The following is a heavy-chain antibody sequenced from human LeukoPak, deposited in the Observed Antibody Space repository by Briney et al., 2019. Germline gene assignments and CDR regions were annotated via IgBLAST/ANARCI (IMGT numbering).Heavy chain of an antibody. Sequence: GGSLRLSCTASGFTFGDYAMSWFRQAPGKGLEWVGFIRSKAYGGITEYAASVKGRFTISRDDSKSIAYLQMNSLKTEDTAVYYCAKGGIVVVVATDFDYWGQGTLVTVSS. D-gene: IGHD2-15*01. CDR1: GFTFGDYA. CDR3: AKGGIVVVVATDFDY. J-gene: IGHJ4*02. CDR2: IRSKAYGGIT. V-gene: IGHV3-49*03.